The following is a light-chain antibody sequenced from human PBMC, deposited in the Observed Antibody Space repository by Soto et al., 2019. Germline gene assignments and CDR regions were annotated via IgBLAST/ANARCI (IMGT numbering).Light chain of an antibody. J-gene: IGKJ3*01. V-gene: IGKV1-39*01. CDR2: AAS. CDR3: QQSYSTLGST. CDR1: QSISSY. Sequence: DIQMTQSPSSLSASVGDRVTITCRASQSISSYLNWYQQKPGKAPKPLIYAASSLQSGVPPRFSGSVSGTDFTLTISSLPPKDFATYHCQQSYSTLGSTFGPGTKGDI.